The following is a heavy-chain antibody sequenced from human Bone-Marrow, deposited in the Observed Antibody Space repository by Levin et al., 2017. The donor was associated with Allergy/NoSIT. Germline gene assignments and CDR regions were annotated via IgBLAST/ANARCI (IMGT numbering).Heavy chain of an antibody. J-gene: IGHJ4*02. Sequence: KISCKASGGTFSSYAISWVRQAPGQGLEWMGGIIPIFGTANYAQKFQGRVTITADKSTSTAYMELSSLRSEDTAVYYCARDDFWSGFRFDYWGQGTLVTVSS. V-gene: IGHV1-69*06. CDR2: IIPIFGTA. D-gene: IGHD3-3*01. CDR1: GGTFSSYA. CDR3: ARDDFWSGFRFDY.